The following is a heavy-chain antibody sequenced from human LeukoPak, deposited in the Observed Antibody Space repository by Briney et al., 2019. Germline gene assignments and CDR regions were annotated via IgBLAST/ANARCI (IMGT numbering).Heavy chain of an antibody. J-gene: IGHJ4*02. CDR2: IKQDGSEK. CDR1: GFIFSSYW. V-gene: IGHV3-7*01. D-gene: IGHD3-10*01. Sequence: PGGSLRLSCAASGFIFSSYWMTWVRQAPGKGLEWVANIKQDGSEKYYVDSVKGRFTISRDNAKNSLYLQMNSLRAEDTAVYYCAGNLLWFGELSWGFDYWGQGTLVTVSS. CDR3: AGNLLWFGELSWGFDY.